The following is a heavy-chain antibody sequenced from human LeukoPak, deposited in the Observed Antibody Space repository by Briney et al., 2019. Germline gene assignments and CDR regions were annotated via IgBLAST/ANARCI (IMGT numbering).Heavy chain of an antibody. J-gene: IGHJ6*04. D-gene: IGHD2-15*01. V-gene: IGHV4-38-2*02. CDR3: AREIVDCSGGSCYSGTYYYYYYGMDV. CDR1: GYSISSGYY. Sequence: SETLSLTCAVSGYSISSGYYWGWIRQPPGKGLEWIGSICHSGSTYYNPSLKSRVTISVDTSKNQFSLKLSSVTAADTAVYYCAREIVDCSGGSCYSGTYYYYYYGMDVWGKGTTVTVSS. CDR2: ICHSGST.